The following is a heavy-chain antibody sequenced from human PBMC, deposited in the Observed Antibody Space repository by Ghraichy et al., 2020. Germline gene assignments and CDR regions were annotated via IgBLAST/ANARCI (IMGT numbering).Heavy chain of an antibody. D-gene: IGHD1-14*01. J-gene: IGHJ6*02. CDR3: EKYDGPHHYLYVMDV. Sequence: GGSLRLSCAASGFTFDTYAMTWVRQAPGKGLEWVSIINFSGDKTYYPDSVKGRFTISRDNSKNTLYLQMNSLRVEDTDVYYCEKYDGPHHYLYVMDVWGQGTTVTVAS. V-gene: IGHV3-23*01. CDR2: INFSGDKT. CDR1: GFTFDTYA.